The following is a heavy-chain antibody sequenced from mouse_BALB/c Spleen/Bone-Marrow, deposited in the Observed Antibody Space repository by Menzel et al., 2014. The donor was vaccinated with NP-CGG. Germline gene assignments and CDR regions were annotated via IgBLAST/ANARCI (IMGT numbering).Heavy chain of an antibody. J-gene: IGHJ3*01. CDR1: GFTFSSYT. Sequence: VQVVESGGGLVKPGGSLKLSCAASGFTFSSYTMSWIRQTPEKRLEWVATISSGGSYTYYPDSVKGRFTISRDNAKNTLYLQMISLKSEDTAMYYCTRDRYYGNSFAYWGQGTLVTVSA. V-gene: IGHV5-6-4*01. CDR3: TRDRYYGNSFAY. CDR2: ISSGGSYT. D-gene: IGHD2-1*01.